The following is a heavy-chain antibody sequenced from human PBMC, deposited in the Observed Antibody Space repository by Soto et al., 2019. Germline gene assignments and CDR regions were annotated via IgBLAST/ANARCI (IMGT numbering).Heavy chain of an antibody. J-gene: IGHJ4*02. CDR3: SRRYCSGGSCFGVY. CDR1: GGSISSSSYY. Sequence: PSETLSLTCTVSGGSISSSSYYLGWIRQPPGKGLEWIGSIHYSGSTYHNPSLKSRVTISIDTSKNQFSLKLSSVTAADTAVYYCSRRYCSGGSCFGVYWGQGTLVTVSS. V-gene: IGHV4-39*01. D-gene: IGHD2-15*01. CDR2: IHYSGST.